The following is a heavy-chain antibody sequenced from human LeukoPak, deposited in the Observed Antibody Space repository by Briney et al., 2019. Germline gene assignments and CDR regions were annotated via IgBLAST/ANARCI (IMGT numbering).Heavy chain of an antibody. V-gene: IGHV3-15*01. D-gene: IGHD4-17*01. CDR3: TTDAHYYGDYYYYYYMDV. CDR2: IKSKTDGGTT. Sequence: PGGSLRLSCAASGFTFSNAWMSWVRQAPGKGLEWVGRIKSKTDGGTTDYAAPVKGRFTISRDDSKNTLYLQMNSLKTEDTAVYYCTTDAHYYGDYYYYYYMDVWGKGTTVTVSS. J-gene: IGHJ6*03. CDR1: GFTFSNAW.